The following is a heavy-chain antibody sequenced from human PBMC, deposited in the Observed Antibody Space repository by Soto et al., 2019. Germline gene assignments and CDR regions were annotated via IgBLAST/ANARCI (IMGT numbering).Heavy chain of an antibody. CDR3: ASPCYYGSGSYWDAFDI. V-gene: IGHV3-66*01. D-gene: IGHD3-10*01. J-gene: IGHJ3*02. CDR2: IYSGGST. Sequence: EVQLVESGGGLVQPGGSLRLSCAASGFTVSSNYMRWVRQAPGKGLEWVSVIYSGGSTYYADSVKGRFTISRDNSKNTLYLHMNSLRAEDTSVYYCASPCYYGSGSYWDAFDIWGQGTMVTVSS. CDR1: GFTVSSNY.